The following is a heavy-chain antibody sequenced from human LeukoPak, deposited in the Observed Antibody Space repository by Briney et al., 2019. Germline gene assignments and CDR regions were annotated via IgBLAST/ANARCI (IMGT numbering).Heavy chain of an antibody. D-gene: IGHD1-1*01. CDR3: ARDSVQEYVFDI. V-gene: IGHV3-30*03. Sequence: PGGSLRLSCAASGFTFSSYGMHWVRQAPGKGLEWVAVISYDGSNKYYADSVKGRFTISRDNSKNTLYLQMNSLRAEDTAVYYCARDSVQEYVFDIWGQGTMVTVSS. CDR1: GFTFSSYG. J-gene: IGHJ3*02. CDR2: ISYDGSNK.